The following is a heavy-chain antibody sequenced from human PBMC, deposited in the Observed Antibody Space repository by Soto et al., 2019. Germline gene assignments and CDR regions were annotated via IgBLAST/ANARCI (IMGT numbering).Heavy chain of an antibody. J-gene: IGHJ4*02. D-gene: IGHD3-22*01. CDR1: GGTFSSYA. V-gene: IGHV1-69*13. CDR2: IIPIFGTA. Sequence: SVKVSCKASGGTFSSYAISWVRQAPGQGLEWMGGIIPIFGTANYAQKFQGRVTITADGSTSTAYMELSSLRSEDTAVYYCARGFQYDYDSSGYYFDYWGQGTLVTVSS. CDR3: ARGFQYDYDSSGYYFDY.